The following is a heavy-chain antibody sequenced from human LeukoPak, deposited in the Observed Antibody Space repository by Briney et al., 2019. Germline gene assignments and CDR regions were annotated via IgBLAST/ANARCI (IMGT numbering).Heavy chain of an antibody. Sequence: PSETLSLTCAVYGGSFSGYYWSWIRQPPGKGLEWIGEINHSGSTNYNPSLKSRVTISVDTSKNQFSLKLSSVTAADTAVYYCARGPRYAFDIWGQGTMVTVSS. CDR2: INHSGST. J-gene: IGHJ3*02. CDR3: ARGPRYAFDI. CDR1: GGSFSGYY. V-gene: IGHV4-34*01.